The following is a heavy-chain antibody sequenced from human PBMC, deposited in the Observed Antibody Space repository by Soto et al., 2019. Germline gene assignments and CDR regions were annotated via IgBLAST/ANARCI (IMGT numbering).Heavy chain of an antibody. CDR3: AREDTNESFFDS. Sequence: PSETLSLTCSVSGGYISSGGNYWSWIRQHPGKGLEWIGFIYYAGHTKYNAALKSRASISGDMSENQFSLTLTSVTAADTAVYYCAREDTNESFFDSWGPGILVTVSS. V-gene: IGHV4-31*03. D-gene: IGHD2-8*01. CDR2: IYYAGHT. CDR1: GGYISSGGNY. J-gene: IGHJ4*02.